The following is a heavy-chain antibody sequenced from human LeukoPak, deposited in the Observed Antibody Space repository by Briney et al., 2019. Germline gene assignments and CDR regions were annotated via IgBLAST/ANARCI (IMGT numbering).Heavy chain of an antibody. V-gene: IGHV4-38-2*02. D-gene: IGHD6-19*01. Sequence: IPSETLSLTCTVSGYSISSDYYWGWIRQPPGRGLEWIGTIYHSGSTYYNPSLKSRVTISVDTSKNQFSLKLSSVTAADTAVYYCARHVFWGIAEAGTYGWFDPWGQGTLVTVSS. J-gene: IGHJ5*02. CDR2: IYHSGST. CDR1: GYSISSDYY. CDR3: ARHVFWGIAEAGTYGWFDP.